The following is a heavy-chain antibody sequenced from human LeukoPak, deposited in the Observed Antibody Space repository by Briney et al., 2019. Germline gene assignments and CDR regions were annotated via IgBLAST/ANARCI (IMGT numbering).Heavy chain of an antibody. CDR2: INPSGGST. CDR1: GYTFTSYY. D-gene: IGHD3-10*01. Sequence: ASVKVSCKASGYTFTSYYMHWVRQAPRQGLEWMGIINPSGGSTSYAQKFQGRVTMTRDTSTSTVYMELSSLRSEDTAVYYCARDRTMVRGVTHNWFDPWGQGTLVTVSS. J-gene: IGHJ5*02. CDR3: ARDRTMVRGVTHNWFDP. V-gene: IGHV1-46*01.